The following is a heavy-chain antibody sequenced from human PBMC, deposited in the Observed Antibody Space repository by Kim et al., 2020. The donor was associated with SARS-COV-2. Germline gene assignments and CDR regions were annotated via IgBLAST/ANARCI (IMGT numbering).Heavy chain of an antibody. V-gene: IGHV3-48*03. D-gene: IGHD6-19*01. CDR1: GFTFSSYE. CDR3: AREGPGSAGPFDY. J-gene: IGHJ4*02. CDR2: ISSSGSTI. Sequence: GGSLRLSCAASGFTFSSYEMNWVRQAPGKGLEWVSYISSSGSTIYYADSVKGRFTISRDNAKNSLYLQMNSLRAEDTAVYYCAREGPGSAGPFDYWGQGTLVTVSS.